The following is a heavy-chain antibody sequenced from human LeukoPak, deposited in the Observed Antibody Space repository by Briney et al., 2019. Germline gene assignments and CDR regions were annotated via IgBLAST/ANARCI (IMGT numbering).Heavy chain of an antibody. Sequence: GGSLRLSCAASGFTFDDYAMHWVRQAPGKGLEWVSGISWNSGSIGYADSVKGRFTISRDNAKNSLYLQMNSLRAEDTAVYYCARVLNYDSSGYYYREHYFDYWGQGTLVTVSS. CDR1: GFTFDDYA. D-gene: IGHD3-22*01. J-gene: IGHJ4*02. CDR2: ISWNSGSI. CDR3: ARVLNYDSSGYYYREHYFDY. V-gene: IGHV3-9*01.